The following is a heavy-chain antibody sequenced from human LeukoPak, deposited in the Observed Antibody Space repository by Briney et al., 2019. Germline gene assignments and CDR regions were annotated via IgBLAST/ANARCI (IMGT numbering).Heavy chain of an antibody. J-gene: IGHJ6*03. CDR3: ARSSGRSPNREYMDV. D-gene: IGHD1-14*01. CDR1: GYTFT. CDR2: INPSGGST. Sequence: ASVKVSCTASGYTFTIHWVRQAPGQGLEWMGIINPSGGSTSYAQKFQGRVTMTRDTSTSTVYMELSSLRSEDTAVYYCARSSGRSPNREYMDVWGKGTTVTVSS. V-gene: IGHV1-46*01.